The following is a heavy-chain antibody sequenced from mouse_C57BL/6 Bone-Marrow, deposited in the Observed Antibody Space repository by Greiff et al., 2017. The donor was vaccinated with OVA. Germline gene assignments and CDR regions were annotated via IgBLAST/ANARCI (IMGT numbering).Heavy chain of an antibody. Sequence: EVQLVESGGGLVQPGGSLKLSCAASGFTFSDYYMSWVRQTPEKRLEWVAYISNGGGSTYYPDTVKGRFPISRENAKNTLYLQMSRLKSEDTAMYYCARGYYGSSLFDYWGQGTTLTVSS. J-gene: IGHJ2*01. CDR3: ARGYYGSSLFDY. CDR2: ISNGGGST. V-gene: IGHV5-12*01. CDR1: GFTFSDYY. D-gene: IGHD1-1*01.